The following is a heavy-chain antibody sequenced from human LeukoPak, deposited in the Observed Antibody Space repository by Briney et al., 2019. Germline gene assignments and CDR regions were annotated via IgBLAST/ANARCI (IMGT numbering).Heavy chain of an antibody. J-gene: IGHJ4*02. Sequence: SETLSLTCTVSGGSLSSTSYYWGWIRQPPGKGLEWIGHIYYSGSTYYNPSLKSRATISIDTSKNQFSLKLSSVNAADTGVYYCARDSDFWSGYYYFDYGGQGTLVTVSS. CDR3: ARDSDFWSGYYYFDY. D-gene: IGHD3-3*01. CDR2: IYYSGST. CDR1: GGSLSSTSYY. V-gene: IGHV4-30-4*08.